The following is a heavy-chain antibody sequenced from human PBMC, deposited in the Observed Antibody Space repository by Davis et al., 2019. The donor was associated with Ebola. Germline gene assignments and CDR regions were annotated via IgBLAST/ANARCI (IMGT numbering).Heavy chain of an antibody. CDR2: IYYSGST. CDR1: GGSISSYY. J-gene: IGHJ4*02. Sequence: PSETLSLTCTVSGGSISSYYWSWIRQPPGKGLEWIGYIYYSGSTNYNPSLKSRVTISVDTSKNQFSLKLSSVTAADTAVYYCARLDYYDSSGYGDYWGQGTLVTVSS. V-gene: IGHV4-59*08. CDR3: ARLDYYDSSGYGDY. D-gene: IGHD3-22*01.